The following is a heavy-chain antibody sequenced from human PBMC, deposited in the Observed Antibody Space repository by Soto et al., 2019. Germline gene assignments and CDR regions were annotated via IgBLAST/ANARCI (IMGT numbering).Heavy chain of an antibody. J-gene: IGHJ4*02. V-gene: IGHV1-3*01. CDR3: ARDLAPITPKLEIDY. CDR2: INAGNGNT. Sequence: GASVKVSCKASGYTFTSYAMHWVRQAPGQRLEWMGWINAGNGNTKYSQKFQGRVTITRDTSASTAYMELSSLRSEDTAVYYCARDLAPITPKLEIDYWGQGTLVTVS. CDR1: GYTFTSYA. D-gene: IGHD1-20*01.